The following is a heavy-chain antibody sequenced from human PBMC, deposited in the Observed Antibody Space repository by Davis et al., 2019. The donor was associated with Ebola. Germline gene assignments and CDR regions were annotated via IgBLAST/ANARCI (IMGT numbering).Heavy chain of an antibody. V-gene: IGHV6-1*01. J-gene: IGHJ4*02. CDR1: GDSFSGNIPA. CDR3: ARVSWGLSKAFDN. D-gene: IGHD3-16*01. Sequence: HSQTLSLTCAISGDSFSGNIPAWNWIRQSPSRGLEWLGRTYYNSKWYNDYAVSVNSRITINPDTSKNQFSLHLNSVTPEDTAVYYCARVSWGLSKAFDNWGQGTLVTVSS. CDR2: TYYNSKWYN.